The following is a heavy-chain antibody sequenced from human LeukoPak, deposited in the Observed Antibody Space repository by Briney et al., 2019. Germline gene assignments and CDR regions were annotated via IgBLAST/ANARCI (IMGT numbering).Heavy chain of an antibody. D-gene: IGHD3-10*01. CDR3: ARGLYYYGSGSYYYYYGMDV. V-gene: IGHV1-69*01. CDR2: IIPIFGTA. J-gene: IGHJ6*04. CDR1: GGTFSSYA. Sequence: SVKVSCKASGGTFSSYAISWVRQAPGQGLEWMGEIIPIFGTANYAQKFQGRVTITADESTSTAYMELSSLRSEDTAVYYCARGLYYYGSGSYYYYYGMDVWGKGTTVTVSS.